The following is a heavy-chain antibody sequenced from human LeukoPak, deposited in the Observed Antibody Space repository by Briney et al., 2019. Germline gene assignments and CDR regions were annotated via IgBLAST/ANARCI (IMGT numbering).Heavy chain of an antibody. V-gene: IGHV1-2*02. CDR1: GYTFTDYY. Sequence: GASVKVSCKASGYTFTDYYIHWVRQAPGQGLEWMGWINPNSGGTNYAQNFQGRVTMTRDTSISTAYMELSSLTSDDTAVYFCARNRAGSYFIYGGQGTLVTVSS. CDR3: ARNRAGSYFIY. J-gene: IGHJ4*02. D-gene: IGHD1-26*01. CDR2: INPNSGGT.